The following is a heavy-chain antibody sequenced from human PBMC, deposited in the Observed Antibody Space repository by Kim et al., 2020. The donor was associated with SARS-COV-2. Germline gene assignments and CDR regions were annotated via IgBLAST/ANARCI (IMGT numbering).Heavy chain of an antibody. J-gene: IGHJ3*02. D-gene: IGHD3-10*01. Sequence: QPPLKSRVTISVDTSKNQFYLKLSSVAAADTAVYYCARGRWFGENAFDIWGQGTMVTVSS. CDR3: ARGRWFGENAFDI. V-gene: IGHV4-59*09.